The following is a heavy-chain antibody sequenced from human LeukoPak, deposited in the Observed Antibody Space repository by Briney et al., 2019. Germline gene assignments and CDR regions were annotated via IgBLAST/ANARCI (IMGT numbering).Heavy chain of an antibody. CDR3: ARAYSGSYPAAFDI. Sequence: GGSLRLSCAASGFTFRSYSMNWVRQAPGKGLEWVSSISSSGSYIYYADSVKGRFTTSRDNAKNSLYLQMNSLRAEDTAVYYCARAYSGSYPAAFDIWGQGTMVTVSS. V-gene: IGHV3-21*01. D-gene: IGHD1-26*01. J-gene: IGHJ3*02. CDR1: GFTFRSYS. CDR2: ISSSGSYI.